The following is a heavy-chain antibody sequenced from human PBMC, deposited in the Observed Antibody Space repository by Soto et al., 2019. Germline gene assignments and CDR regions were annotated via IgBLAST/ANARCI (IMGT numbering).Heavy chain of an antibody. CDR3: AKEGTLGDTLGTGYNCLFDS. CDR2: ISYDGNRK. V-gene: IGHV3-30*18. D-gene: IGHD1-1*01. J-gene: IGHJ4*02. CDR1: GFTFSSYG. Sequence: GGSLRLSCAASGFTFSSYGMHWVRQAPGKGLEWVAVISYDGNRKYCVDSVKGRFTISRDNSKNTLYLQMNSLRAEDTAVYYCAKEGTLGDTLGTGYNCLFDSWGQGALVTVSS.